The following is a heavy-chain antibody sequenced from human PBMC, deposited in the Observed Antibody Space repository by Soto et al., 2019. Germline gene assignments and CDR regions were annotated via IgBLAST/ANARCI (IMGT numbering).Heavy chain of an antibody. CDR2: IYYRGTT. D-gene: IGHD2-2*01. V-gene: IGHV4-59*11. J-gene: IGHJ4*02. Sequence: PSETLSLTCSVSGVSTSNHYWTWIRKPPGQGPEWIGCIYYRGTTNYNASFNSRVTISVDTSKNQFSLKLTSVTTADTAVYYCARGGGSPYHDHKFDYWGQGILVTVSS. CDR3: ARGGGSPYHDHKFDY. CDR1: GVSTSNHY.